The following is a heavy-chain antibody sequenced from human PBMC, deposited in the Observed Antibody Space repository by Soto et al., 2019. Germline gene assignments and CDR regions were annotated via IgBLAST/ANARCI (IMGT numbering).Heavy chain of an antibody. CDR2: INAGNGNT. CDR1: GYTLTRYS. CDR3: AILRTYYLDNSDNYFDF. Sequence: QVQLVQSGAEEMKPGASVKVSCKASGYTLTRYSIHWVRQAPGQRLEWMGWINAGNGNTKFSQKFQGRGTITRDTFASTAYMELRGLRSEDQAVYSRAILRTYYLDNSDNYFDFWGQGTLVTVSS. D-gene: IGHD3-22*01. J-gene: IGHJ4*02. V-gene: IGHV1-3*05.